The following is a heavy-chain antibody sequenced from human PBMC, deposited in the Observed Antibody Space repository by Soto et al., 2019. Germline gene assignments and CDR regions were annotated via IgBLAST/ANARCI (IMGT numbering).Heavy chain of an antibody. Sequence: GGSLSLSCAASGFTFSNYWMSWVRQAPGKGLEWVASINQDGTEKYYVDSAKGRFTMSRDNSKNTLYLQMNSLRAEDTAVYYCAKDQGVTGYYYDSSGSFDYWGQGTLVTVSS. CDR2: INQDGTEK. CDR3: AKDQGVTGYYYDSSGSFDY. V-gene: IGHV3-7*03. D-gene: IGHD3-22*01. J-gene: IGHJ4*02. CDR1: GFTFSNYW.